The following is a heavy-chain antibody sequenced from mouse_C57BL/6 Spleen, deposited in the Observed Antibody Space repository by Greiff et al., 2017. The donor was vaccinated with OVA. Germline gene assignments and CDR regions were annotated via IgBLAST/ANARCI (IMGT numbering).Heavy chain of an antibody. J-gene: IGHJ3*01. CDR1: GYTFTSYS. CDR2: INPSSGYT. CDR3: ARDVNYGGNLAY. V-gene: IGHV1-4*01. D-gene: IGHD2-1*01. Sequence: QVQLQQSGAELARPGASVKMSCKASGYTFTSYSMHWVKQRPGQGLEWIGYINPSSGYTKYNQKFKDKATLTADKSSSTAYMQLSSLTSEDSAVYYCARDVNYGGNLAYWGQGTLVTVSA.